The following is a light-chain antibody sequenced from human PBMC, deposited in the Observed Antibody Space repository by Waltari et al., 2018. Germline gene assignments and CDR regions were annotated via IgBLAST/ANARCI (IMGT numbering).Light chain of an antibody. Sequence: QMTQSPSSLSASVVDRVTITCRASQGIDNFLAWYQQKPGKAPRLLICGAFTLQSGAPSRFSGSMSGTDFTLTISDLQPDDVATYYCQRYDSVPRTFGQGTKVEI. CDR1: QGIDNF. CDR2: GAF. J-gene: IGKJ1*01. V-gene: IGKV1-27*01. CDR3: QRYDSVPRT.